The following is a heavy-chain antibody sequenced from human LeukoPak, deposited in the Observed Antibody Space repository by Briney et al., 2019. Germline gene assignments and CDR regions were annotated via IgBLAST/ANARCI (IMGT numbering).Heavy chain of an antibody. J-gene: IGHJ5*02. CDR3: ARCGRRNWLDP. CDR2: ISASGTIT. Sequence: GGSLRLSCAASGFTFSSYSMNWVRQAPGKGLEWISYISASGTITHYADSVEGRFTISRDNAKNSLYLQMNSLRAEDTAVYYCARCGRRNWLDPWGQGTLVTVSS. CDR1: GFTFSSYS. V-gene: IGHV3-48*04.